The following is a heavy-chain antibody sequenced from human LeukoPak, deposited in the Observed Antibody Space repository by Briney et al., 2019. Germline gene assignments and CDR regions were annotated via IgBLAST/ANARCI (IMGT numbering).Heavy chain of an antibody. CDR3: ARDRRHYYYDSSGSQD. J-gene: IGHJ4*02. V-gene: IGHV3-66*01. CDR2: IYSGGST. D-gene: IGHD3-22*01. Sequence: PGGSLRLSCAASGFTVSSNYMSWVRQAPGKGLEWVSVIYSGGSTYYADSVKGRFTISRDNSKNTLYLQMNSLRAEDTAVYYCARDRRHYYYDSSGSQDWGQGTLVTVSS. CDR1: GFTVSSNY.